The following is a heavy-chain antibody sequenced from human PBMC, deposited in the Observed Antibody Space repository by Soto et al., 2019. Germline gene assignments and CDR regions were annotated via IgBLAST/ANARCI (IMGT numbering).Heavy chain of an antibody. J-gene: IGHJ5*02. CDR2: INHSGSN. D-gene: IGHD6-6*01. V-gene: IGHV4-34*01. CDR1: GGSFSGYY. Sequence: SESLSLTCAVYGGSFSGYYWSWIRQPPGKGLEWIGEINHSGSNTYNPSLKSRVTISVDTSKNQFYLKLSSVTAADTAVYYCAKGSAWAARVYWFDPWGQGTLVTVS. CDR3: AKGSAWAARVYWFDP.